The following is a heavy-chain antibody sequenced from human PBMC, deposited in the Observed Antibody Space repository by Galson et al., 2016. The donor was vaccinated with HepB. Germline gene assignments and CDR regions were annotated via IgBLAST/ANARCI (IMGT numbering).Heavy chain of an antibody. J-gene: IGHJ4*02. V-gene: IGHV3-23*01. D-gene: IGHD6-19*01. CDR1: GLTFSSYA. CDR2: VNAGGDST. CDR3: AKEHSGNFDF. Sequence: SLRLSCAASGLTFSSYAMNWVRQAPGKGLEWVSAVNAGGDSTYYADSVKGRVTISRDNSKNTQYLQMNRLIAEDTAVYYCAKEHSGNFDFWGQGTLVTVSS.